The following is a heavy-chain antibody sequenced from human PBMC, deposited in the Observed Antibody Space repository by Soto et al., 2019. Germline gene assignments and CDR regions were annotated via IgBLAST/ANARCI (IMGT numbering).Heavy chain of an antibody. V-gene: IGHV5-10-1*01. CDR1: GYSLTSYW. J-gene: IGHJ5*02. CDR2: IDPSDSYT. D-gene: IGHD6-13*01. Sequence: GESLKISCQGSGYSLTSYWISWVRQMPGKGLEWMGRIDPSDSYTNYSPSFQGHVTISADKSISTAYLQWSSLRASDTAMYYCARHAAIAADSYNWFDPWGQGTLVTVSA. CDR3: ARHAAIAADSYNWFDP.